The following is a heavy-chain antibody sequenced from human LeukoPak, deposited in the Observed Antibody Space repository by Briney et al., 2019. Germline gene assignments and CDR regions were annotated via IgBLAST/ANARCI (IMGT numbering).Heavy chain of an antibody. CDR1: GDSLVSGHY. D-gene: IGHD3-10*01. CDR2: INHSGST. V-gene: IGHV4-34*01. Sequence: PSETLSLTCTVSGDSLVSGHYWGWIRQPPGKGLEWIGEINHSGSTNYNPSLKSRVTISVDTSKNQFSLKLSSVTAADTAVYYCARHSGGNYYGSGSYKTPYDYWGQGTLVTVSS. J-gene: IGHJ4*02. CDR3: ARHSGGNYYGSGSYKTPYDY.